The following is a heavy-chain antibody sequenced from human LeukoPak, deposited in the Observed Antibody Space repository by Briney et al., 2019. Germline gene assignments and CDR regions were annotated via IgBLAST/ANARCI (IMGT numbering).Heavy chain of an antibody. CDR2: IYYSGST. Sequence: SETLSLTCSVSGGSISSYYWSWIRQPPGKGLEWIGYIYYSGSTNYNPSLKSRVTISADTSKNQFSLKLSSVTAADMAMYYCARRGYSSGWYYFDYWGQGALVTVAS. CDR1: GGSISSYY. D-gene: IGHD6-19*01. J-gene: IGHJ4*02. V-gene: IGHV4-59*08. CDR3: ARRGYSSGWYYFDY.